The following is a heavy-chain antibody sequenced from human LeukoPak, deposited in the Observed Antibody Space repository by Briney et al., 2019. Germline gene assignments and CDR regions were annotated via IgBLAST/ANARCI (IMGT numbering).Heavy chain of an antibody. CDR3: YCRSSTCYAGGGFS. CDR2: ISSGSDNT. J-gene: IGHJ5*02. V-gene: IGHV3-23*01. D-gene: IGHD2-2*01. Sequence: GGSLRLSCVASGFTFSNYAMTWARQAPGKGLEWVSTISSGSDNTYYADSVKGRFTISRDNSKNTLYLQMNSLRVEDTAVYYCYCRSSTCYAGGGFSWGQGTLLTVSS. CDR1: GFTFSNYA.